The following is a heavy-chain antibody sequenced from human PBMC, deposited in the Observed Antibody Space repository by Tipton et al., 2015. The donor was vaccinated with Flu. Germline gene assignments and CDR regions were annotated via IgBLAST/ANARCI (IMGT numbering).Heavy chain of an antibody. V-gene: IGHV3-33*06. J-gene: IGHJ5*02. CDR3: AKDRGFSSSWSPP. CDR1: GFTFSSYG. CDR2: IWYDGSNK. Sequence: SLRFSCAASGFTFSSYGMHWVRQAPGKGLEWVAVIWYDGSNKYYADSVKGRFTISRDNSKNTLYLQMNSLRAEDTAVYYCAKDRGFSSSWSPPWGQGTLVTVSS. D-gene: IGHD6-13*01.